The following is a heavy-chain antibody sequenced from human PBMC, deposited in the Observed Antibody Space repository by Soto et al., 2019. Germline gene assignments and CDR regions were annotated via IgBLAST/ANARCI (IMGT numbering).Heavy chain of an antibody. Sequence: ASVKVSCKASGYTFTSYAMHWVRQAPGQRPEWMGWINAGNGNTKYSQKFQGRVTITRDTSASTAYMELSSLRSEDTAVYYCAGAPLRAAGRPNWFDPWGQGTLVTVSS. CDR1: GYTFTSYA. CDR2: INAGNGNT. D-gene: IGHD6-13*01. J-gene: IGHJ5*02. V-gene: IGHV1-3*01. CDR3: AGAPLRAAGRPNWFDP.